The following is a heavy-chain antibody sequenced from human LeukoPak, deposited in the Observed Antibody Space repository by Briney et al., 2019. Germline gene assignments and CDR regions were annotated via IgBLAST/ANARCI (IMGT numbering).Heavy chain of an antibody. V-gene: IGHV1-2*02. D-gene: IGHD6-19*01. CDR2: INPNSGGT. J-gene: IGHJ4*02. Sequence: GASVKVSCKASGYTFTGNYMHWVRQAPGQGLEWMGWINPNSGGTNYAQKFQDRVTMTRDTSISAAYMELSRLRSDDTAVYYCARDLAVAGTMVEFDYWGQGTLVTVSS. CDR3: ARDLAVAGTMVEFDY. CDR1: GYTFTGNY.